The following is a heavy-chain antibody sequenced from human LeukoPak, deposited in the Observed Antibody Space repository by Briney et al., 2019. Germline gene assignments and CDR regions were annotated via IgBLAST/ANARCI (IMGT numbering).Heavy chain of an antibody. D-gene: IGHD2-15*01. Sequence: ASVTVSCKASGYTFTGYYMHWVRQAPGQGLEWMGWINPNSGGTNYAQKFQGRVTMTRDTSISTAYMELSRLRSDDTAVYYCARSVAQPPRRPTLDYWGQGTLVTVSS. CDR2: INPNSGGT. J-gene: IGHJ4*02. V-gene: IGHV1-2*02. CDR3: ARSVAQPPRRPTLDY. CDR1: GYTFTGYY.